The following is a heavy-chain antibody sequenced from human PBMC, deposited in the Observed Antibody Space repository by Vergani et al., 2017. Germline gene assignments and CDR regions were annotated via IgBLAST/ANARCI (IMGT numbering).Heavy chain of an antibody. CDR3: AGESTMIVGTTPGY. J-gene: IGHJ4*02. V-gene: IGHV1-46*01. Sequence: QVQLVQSGAEVKKPGASVKVSCKASGYTFTSYYMHWVRQAPGQGLEWMGIINPSGGSTSYAQKFQGRVTITRDTSASTAYMELSSLRSEDTAGYYSAGESTMIVGTTPGYWGQGTLVTVSS. CDR1: GYTFTSYY. D-gene: IGHD3-22*01. CDR2: INPSGGST.